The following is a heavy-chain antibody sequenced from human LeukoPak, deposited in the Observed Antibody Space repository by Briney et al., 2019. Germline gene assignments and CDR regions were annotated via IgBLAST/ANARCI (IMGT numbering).Heavy chain of an antibody. Sequence: GRSLRLSCAASGFTFSSYAMHWVRQAPGKGLEWVAVISYDGSNKYYADSVKGRFTISRDNSKNTLYLQMNSLRAEDTAVYYRARDPHWFDPWGQGTLVTVPS. J-gene: IGHJ5*02. CDR2: ISYDGSNK. CDR1: GFTFSSYA. V-gene: IGHV3-30*04. CDR3: ARDPHWFDP.